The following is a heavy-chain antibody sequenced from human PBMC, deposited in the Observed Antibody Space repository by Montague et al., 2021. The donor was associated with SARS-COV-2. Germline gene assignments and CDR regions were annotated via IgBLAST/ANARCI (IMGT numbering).Heavy chain of an antibody. D-gene: IGHD3-10*01. V-gene: IGHV4-39*06. CDR1: GGSISSYHHY. J-gene: IGHJ4*02. Sequence: SETLSLTCTVSGGSISSYHHYWDWLCQPPGKGLEWFGEINHSRSTNYNPSPKIRVTMSVDTSKNQLRLKLSSVTAADTAVYYCARGARQGYGFRLGSFDSWGQGTLVTVSS. CDR3: ARGARQGYGFRLGSFDS. CDR2: INHSRST.